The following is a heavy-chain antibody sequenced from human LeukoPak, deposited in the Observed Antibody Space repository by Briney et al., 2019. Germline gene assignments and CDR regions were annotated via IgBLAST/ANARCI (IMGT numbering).Heavy chain of an antibody. V-gene: IGHV1-18*01. Sequence: GASVKVSCKASGYSFTSYAISWVRQAPGQGLEWMGWTSGYNGNTNYAQNLQGRVTLTTDTSTSTAYMELRSLRFDDTDVYYWARSSGAPRPASPFEARETTIDYWSATWGQGTLVIVSS. CDR2: TSGYNGNT. D-gene: IGHD6-6*01. J-gene: IGHJ5*02. CDR1: GYSFTSYA. CDR3: ARSSGAPRPASPFEARETTIDYWSAT.